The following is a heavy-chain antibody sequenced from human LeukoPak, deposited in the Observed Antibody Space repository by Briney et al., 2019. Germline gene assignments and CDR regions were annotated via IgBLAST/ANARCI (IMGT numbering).Heavy chain of an antibody. CDR2: IHYRGTT. CDR1: GDSLTTDDSF. V-gene: IGHV4-31*03. CDR3: ARDGSINDAFDI. Sequence: PSETLSLTCTVSGDSLTTDDSFWSWIRQFPGKGLEWIGYIHYRGTTNYNPSLKSRLSMSIDMSKDQFSPNLTSVTAADTAIYYCARDGSINDAFDIWGQGIVVTVSS. J-gene: IGHJ3*02.